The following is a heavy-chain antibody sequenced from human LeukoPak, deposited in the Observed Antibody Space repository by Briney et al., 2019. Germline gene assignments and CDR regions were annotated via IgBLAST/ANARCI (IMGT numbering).Heavy chain of an antibody. CDR3: TRDPGSDSRDWYFDV. V-gene: IGHV3-74*01. CDR2: ILRDETHT. Sequence: GGSLRLSCAASGFTISSSQMHWVRQAPGKGLVWVSRILRDETHTNYADSVRGRFTISRDNANNMLFLQMNSLRGEDTAVCFCTRDPGSDSRDWYFDVWGRGTLVTVSS. D-gene: IGHD6-25*01. J-gene: IGHJ2*01. CDR1: GFTISSSQ.